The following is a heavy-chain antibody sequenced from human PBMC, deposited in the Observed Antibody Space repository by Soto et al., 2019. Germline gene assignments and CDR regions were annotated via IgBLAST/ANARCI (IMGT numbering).Heavy chain of an antibody. Sequence: GGSLRLSCAASGFTFSSYAMHWVRQAPGKGLEWVAVISYDGSNKYYADSVKGRFTISRDNSKNTLYLQMNSLRAEDTAVYYCARDLPTVTTGEYYYYYGMDVWGQGTTVTVPS. CDR3: ARDLPTVTTGEYYYYYGMDV. CDR2: ISYDGSNK. V-gene: IGHV3-30-3*01. J-gene: IGHJ6*02. CDR1: GFTFSSYA. D-gene: IGHD4-4*01.